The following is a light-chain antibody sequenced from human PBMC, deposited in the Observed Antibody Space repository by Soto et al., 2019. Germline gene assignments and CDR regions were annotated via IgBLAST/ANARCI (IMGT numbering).Light chain of an antibody. J-gene: IGKJ1*01. Sequence: DIQMTQSPSTLSGPVGDRVTITCRASQTISSCLSSYQQKTGKAPKLLIYKASTLKSGVPSRFSGSGSGTEFSLTISSLQPDDFATYYCQHYNSYSEAFGQGTKVDIK. CDR2: KAS. CDR1: QTISSC. V-gene: IGKV1-5*03. CDR3: QHYNSYSEA.